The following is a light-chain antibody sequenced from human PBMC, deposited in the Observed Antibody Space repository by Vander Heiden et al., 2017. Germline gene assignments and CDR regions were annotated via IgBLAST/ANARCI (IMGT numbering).Light chain of an antibody. V-gene: IGKV3-20*01. CDR2: GAS. J-gene: IGKJ1*01. Sequence: EIVFTQSPGTLSLSPGERATLSCRASQSLSSSYVAWYQQKPGQAPRLLIYGASTRATGIPDRFSGSGSGTDFTLTISRLEPEDFAVYYCQHYGGSSPRTFGQGTKVEIK. CDR1: QSLSSSY. CDR3: QHYGGSSPRT.